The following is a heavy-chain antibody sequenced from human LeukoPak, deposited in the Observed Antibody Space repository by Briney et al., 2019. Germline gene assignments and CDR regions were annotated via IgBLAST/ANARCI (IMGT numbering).Heavy chain of an antibody. D-gene: IGHD3-22*01. CDR2: ISSSGDST. V-gene: IGHV3-23*01. Sequence: GGSLRLSCAASGITFSSYAMSWVRQAPGKGLEWVSSISSSGDSTHFADSVMGRFTISRDTSKNTLYLQMNSLRVEDTAVYYCAKSHYYDSSGYYYHPYYFDYWGQGTLVTVSS. CDR3: AKSHYYDSSGYYYHPYYFDY. J-gene: IGHJ4*02. CDR1: GITFSSYA.